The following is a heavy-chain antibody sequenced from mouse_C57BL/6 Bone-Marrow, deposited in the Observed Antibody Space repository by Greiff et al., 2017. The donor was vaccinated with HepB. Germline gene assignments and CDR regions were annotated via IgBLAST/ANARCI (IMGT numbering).Heavy chain of an antibody. J-gene: IGHJ2*01. CDR3: ARGTGGTDY. D-gene: IGHD1-1*02. Sequence: VQLQQSGPELVKPGASVKISCKASGYTFTDYYMNWVKQSHGKSLEWIGDINPNNGGTSYNQKFKGKATLTVDKSSSTAYMELRSLTSEDSTVYYCARGTGGTDYWGQGTTLTVSS. CDR1: GYTFTDYY. CDR2: INPNNGGT. V-gene: IGHV1-26*01.